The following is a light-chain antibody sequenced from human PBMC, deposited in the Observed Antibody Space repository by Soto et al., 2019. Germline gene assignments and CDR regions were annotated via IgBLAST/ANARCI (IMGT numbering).Light chain of an antibody. Sequence: QSVMTQPPSVSAAPGQKVTISCSGSSSNIGGNSVSWYQQLPGTAPKLLIYDDNKRPSGIPDRFSGSKSCTSATLGITGLQTGDEGDYYCGSWDSSLSAYVFGTGTKLTVL. CDR3: GSWDSSLSAYV. CDR1: SSNIGGNS. J-gene: IGLJ1*01. CDR2: DDN. V-gene: IGLV1-51*01.